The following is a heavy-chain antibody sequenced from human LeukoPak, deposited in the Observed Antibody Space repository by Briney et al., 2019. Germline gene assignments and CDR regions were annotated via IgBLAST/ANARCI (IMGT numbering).Heavy chain of an antibody. CDR3: ARERRIVGATSYYGMDV. CDR2: IYPGDSDT. Sequence: GESVKISCKGSGYSFTSYWIGWVRQMPGKGLEWMGIIYPGDSDTRYSPSFQGQVTISADKSISTAYLQWSSLKASDTAMYYCARERRIVGATSYYGMDVWGQGTTVTVSS. J-gene: IGHJ6*02. V-gene: IGHV5-51*01. CDR1: GYSFTSYW. D-gene: IGHD1-26*01.